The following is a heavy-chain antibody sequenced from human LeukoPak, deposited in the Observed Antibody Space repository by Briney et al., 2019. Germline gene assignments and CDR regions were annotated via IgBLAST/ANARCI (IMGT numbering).Heavy chain of an antibody. CDR1: GYTFINNW. Sequence: ASVKVSCKASGYTFINNWMHWVRQAPGQGLEWMGWINPNSGGTNYAQKFQGRVTMTRDTSISTAYMELSRLRSDDTAVYYCARAGGDRTQHDYWGQGTLVTVSS. J-gene: IGHJ4*02. D-gene: IGHD3-16*01. V-gene: IGHV1-2*02. CDR3: ARAGGDRTQHDY. CDR2: INPNSGGT.